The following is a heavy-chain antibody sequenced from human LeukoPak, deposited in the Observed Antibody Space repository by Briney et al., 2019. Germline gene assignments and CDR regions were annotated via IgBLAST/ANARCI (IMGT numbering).Heavy chain of an antibody. CDR2: IYFSGKT. Sequence: SETLSLTYSVSGGSINRSGYYWGWIRQPPGKGLEWIGNIYFSGKTYYNPSLQSRVTISVDTSKNQFSLKVTSVTAADTAVYYCAREVVTGASGYYYYMGVWGKGTTVTVSS. V-gene: IGHV4-39*02. D-gene: IGHD3-9*01. CDR1: GGSINRSGYY. J-gene: IGHJ6*03. CDR3: AREVVTGASGYYYYMGV.